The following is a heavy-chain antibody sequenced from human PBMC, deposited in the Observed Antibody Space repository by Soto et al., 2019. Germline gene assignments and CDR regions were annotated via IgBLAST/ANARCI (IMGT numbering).Heavy chain of an antibody. CDR1: GGTFSRYI. D-gene: IGHD6-19*01. Sequence: QVQLVQSGAEVKKPGSSVKVSCKASGGTFSRYIISWVRQAPGQGLEWMGRIIPIVGIANYAQRFQGRVTITADKSTTTAYMEMSSLRSEDTAVYYCARGGVAGFDPWGQGTLVTVSS. CDR3: ARGGVAGFDP. J-gene: IGHJ5*02. CDR2: IIPIVGIA. V-gene: IGHV1-69*02.